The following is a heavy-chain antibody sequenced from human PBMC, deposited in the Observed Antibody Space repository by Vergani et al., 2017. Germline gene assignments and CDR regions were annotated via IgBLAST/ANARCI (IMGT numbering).Heavy chain of an antibody. J-gene: IGHJ4*02. CDR1: GGTFSSYA. CDR3: ARDSISFGVVIIAFDY. V-gene: IGHV1-69*11. Sequence: QVQLVQSGAEVKKPGASVKVSCKASGGTFSSYAISWVRQAPGQGLEWMGRIIPILGTANYAQKFQGRVTITADESTSTAYMELSSLRSEDTAVYYCARDSISFGVVIIAFDYWGQGTLVTVSS. D-gene: IGHD3-3*01. CDR2: IIPILGTA.